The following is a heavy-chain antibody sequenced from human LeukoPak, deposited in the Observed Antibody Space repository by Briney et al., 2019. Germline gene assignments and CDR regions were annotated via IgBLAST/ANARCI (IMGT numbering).Heavy chain of an antibody. CDR1: GFTFSDYY. CDR3: ARGVTGTSRVRPYFDY. J-gene: IGHJ4*02. CDR2: ISSSSSSYT. V-gene: IGHV3-11*06. Sequence: GGSLRLSCAASGFTFSDYYMSWIRQAPGKGLEWVSYISSSSSSYTNYADSVKGRFTISRDNAKNSLYLQMNSLRAEDTAVYYCARGVTGTSRVRPYFDYWGQGTLVTVSS. D-gene: IGHD1-7*01.